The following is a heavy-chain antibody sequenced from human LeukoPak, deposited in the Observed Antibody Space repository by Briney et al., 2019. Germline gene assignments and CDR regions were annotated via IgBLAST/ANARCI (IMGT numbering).Heavy chain of an antibody. V-gene: IGHV4-39*02. CDR3: AKWANDWQAFDI. CDR1: GGSIRSSYYY. CDR2: IYDSGST. Sequence: SETLSLTCTVSGGSIRSSYYYWGWIRQPPGKGLEWIGSIYDSGSTYYNPSLKSRVTISVDTSKNHFSLKIISVTAADTAVYYCAKWANDWQAFDIWGQGTMVTASS. D-gene: IGHD2-21*01. J-gene: IGHJ3*02.